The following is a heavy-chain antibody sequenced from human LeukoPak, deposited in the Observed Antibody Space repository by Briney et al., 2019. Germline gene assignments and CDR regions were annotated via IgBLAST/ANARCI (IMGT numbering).Heavy chain of an antibody. CDR2: TYYSGST. CDR1: GGSISSYY. D-gene: IGHD3-22*01. CDR3: ARGADSSGYYSIFYFDY. V-gene: IGHV4-59*01. J-gene: IGHJ4*02. Sequence: NPSETLSLTCTVSGGSISSYYWNWIRQPPGKGLEWIGYTYYSGSTNYNPSLKSRVTISVDTSKNQFSLKLSSVTAADTAVYYCARGADSSGYYSIFYFDYWGQGTLVTVSS.